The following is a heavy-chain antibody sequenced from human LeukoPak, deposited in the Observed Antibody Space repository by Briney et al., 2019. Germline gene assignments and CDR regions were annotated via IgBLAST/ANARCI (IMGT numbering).Heavy chain of an antibody. CDR1: GFTFSSYG. CDR3: ARDPSSGWYDSHYYFDY. CDR2: ISSSSSYI. J-gene: IGHJ4*02. D-gene: IGHD6-19*01. Sequence: PGGSLRLSCAASGFTFSSYGMHWVRQAPGKGLEWVSSISSSSSYIYYADSVKGRFTISRDNAKNSLYLQMNSLRAEDTAVYYCARDPSSGWYDSHYYFDYWGQGTLVTVSS. V-gene: IGHV3-21*01.